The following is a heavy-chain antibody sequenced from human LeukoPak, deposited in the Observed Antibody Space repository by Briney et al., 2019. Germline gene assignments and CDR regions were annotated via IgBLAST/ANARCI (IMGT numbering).Heavy chain of an antibody. CDR2: ISTNSAFI. CDR3: ACLRGPFDY. J-gene: IGHJ4*02. D-gene: IGHD4-17*01. Sequence: GGSLRLSCAASGFTFSSYWMSWVRQAPGKGLEWVSSISTNSAFIYYADSVRGRFTISRDNTKNSLYLQMDSLTADDTAVYFCACLRGPFDYWGQGTLVTVSS. CDR1: GFTFSSYW. V-gene: IGHV3-21*01.